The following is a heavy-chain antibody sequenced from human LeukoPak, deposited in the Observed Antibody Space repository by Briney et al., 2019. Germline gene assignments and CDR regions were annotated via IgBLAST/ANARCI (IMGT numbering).Heavy chain of an antibody. CDR1: EFTINIYA. V-gene: IGHV3-23*01. D-gene: IGHD4-17*01. J-gene: IGHJ3*01. CDR3: AKDPNGDYVGAFDG. Sequence: GGSLRLSCAPSEFTINIYAMTWVRQAPGKGLEWVSSITVNGGGISYADSVKGRFTISRDNSKNTLYLQMNSLRAEDTAVYYCAKDPNGDYVGAFDGWDQGTRVTASS. CDR2: ITVNGGGI.